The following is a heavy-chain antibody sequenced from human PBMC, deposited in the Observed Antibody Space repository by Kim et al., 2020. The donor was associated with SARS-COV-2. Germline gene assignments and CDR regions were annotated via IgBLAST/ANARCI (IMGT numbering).Heavy chain of an antibody. J-gene: IGHJ4*02. CDR3: AREGPRGIFDY. V-gene: IGHV1-46*01. CDR2: T. Sequence: TSYAPKFQGRVTRTRETSTSTVYMELSRLRSEDTAVYYCAREGPRGIFDYWGQGTLVTVSS. D-gene: IGHD3-10*01.